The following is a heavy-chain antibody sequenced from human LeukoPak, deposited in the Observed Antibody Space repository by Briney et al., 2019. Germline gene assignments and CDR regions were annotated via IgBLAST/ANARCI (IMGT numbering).Heavy chain of an antibody. Sequence: SQTLSLTCTVSGGSIRSSSSYWGWIRQPPGKGLEWIASIYYSGGTYYNPSLKNRVTISVDTSKHQFALKLNSVTAADTAVYYCARREGLFDSWGQGTLVTV. CDR2: IYYSGGT. D-gene: IGHD1-26*01. J-gene: IGHJ4*02. CDR1: GGSIRSSSSY. V-gene: IGHV4-39*01. CDR3: ARREGLFDS.